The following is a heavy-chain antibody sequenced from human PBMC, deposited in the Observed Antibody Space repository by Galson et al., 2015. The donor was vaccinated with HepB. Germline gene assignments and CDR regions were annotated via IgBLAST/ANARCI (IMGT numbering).Heavy chain of an antibody. CDR3: ARVGSGWKRTSDH. J-gene: IGHJ4*02. D-gene: IGHD6-19*01. CDR1: GFTFSNHC. CDR2: IKESGNEK. V-gene: IGHV3-7*03. Sequence: SLRLSCAASGFTFSNHCMNWVRQAPGKGLEWVANIKESGNEKYHVDSVKGRFTISRDNDKNSLYLQMDSLRPEDTAVYYCARVGSGWKRTSDHWGQGTLVTVSS.